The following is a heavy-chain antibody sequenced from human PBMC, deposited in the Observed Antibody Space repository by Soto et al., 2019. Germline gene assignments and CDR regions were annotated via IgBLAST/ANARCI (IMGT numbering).Heavy chain of an antibody. CDR3: SRSMVRGVTTDGMDV. J-gene: IGHJ6*02. D-gene: IGHD3-10*01. Sequence: QVQLVQSGAEVQKPGSSVKVSCKASGGTFSSYAISWMRQAPGQGLAWLGGIIPIFGTANYAQKFQGRVTITADESTSTAYMELSSMRSEDTAVYYCSRSMVRGVTTDGMDVWGQGTTVTVSS. CDR1: GGTFSSYA. CDR2: IIPIFGTA. V-gene: IGHV1-69*01.